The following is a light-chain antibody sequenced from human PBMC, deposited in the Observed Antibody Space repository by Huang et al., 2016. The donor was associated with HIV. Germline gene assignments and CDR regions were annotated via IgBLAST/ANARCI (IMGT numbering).Light chain of an antibody. V-gene: IGKV3-15*01. Sequence: ETVMTQSPASLSLSPGERATLSCRAGQNVYSKLAWYQHKPGQAPRLLIYGASTRATGVPARCSGSGSGTEFALTISSLQSEDFAVYYCLQYYDWPPWTFGQGTKVEIK. CDR1: QNVYSK. J-gene: IGKJ1*01. CDR2: GAS. CDR3: LQYYDWPPWT.